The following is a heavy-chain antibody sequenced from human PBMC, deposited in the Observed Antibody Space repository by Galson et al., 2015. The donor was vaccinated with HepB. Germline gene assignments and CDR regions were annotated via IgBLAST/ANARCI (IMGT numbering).Heavy chain of an antibody. V-gene: IGHV6-1*01. D-gene: IGHD3-22*01. CDR2: TYYRSKWYN. CDR3: AREVVVVIRYGMDV. CDR1: GDSVSSNSAA. Sequence: CAISGDSVSSNSAAWNWIRQSPSRGLEWLGRTYYRSKWYNDYAVSVKSRITINPDTSKNQFSLQLNSVTPEDTAVYYCAREVVVVIRYGMDVWGQGTLVTVSS. J-gene: IGHJ6*02.